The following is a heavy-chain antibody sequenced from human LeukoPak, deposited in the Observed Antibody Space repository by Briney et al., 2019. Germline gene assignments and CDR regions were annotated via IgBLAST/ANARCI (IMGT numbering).Heavy chain of an antibody. CDR2: IIPIFGAA. CDR1: A. CDR3: ARSYADYDFWSGPLNGHYYYYMDV. J-gene: IGHJ6*03. Sequence: AISWVRQAPGQGLEGMGGIIPIFGAANYAQKFQGRVTITADESTSTAYMELSSLRSEDTAVYYCARSYADYDFWSGPLNGHYYYYMDVWGKGTTVTVSS. D-gene: IGHD3-3*01. V-gene: IGHV1-69*01.